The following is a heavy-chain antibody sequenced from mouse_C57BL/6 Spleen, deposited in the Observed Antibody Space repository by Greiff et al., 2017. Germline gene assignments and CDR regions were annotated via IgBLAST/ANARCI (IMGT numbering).Heavy chain of an antibody. D-gene: IGHD2-4*01. CDR3: ARDEGITTGFAY. CDR1: GFTFSSYA. V-gene: IGHV5-4*01. CDR2: ISDGGSYT. Sequence: EVKLVESGGGLVKPGGSLKLSCAASGFTFSSYAMSWVRQTPEKRLEWVATISDGGSYTYYPDNVKGRFTISRDNAKNNLYLQMSHLKSEDTAMYYCARDEGITTGFAYWGQGTLVTVSA. J-gene: IGHJ3*01.